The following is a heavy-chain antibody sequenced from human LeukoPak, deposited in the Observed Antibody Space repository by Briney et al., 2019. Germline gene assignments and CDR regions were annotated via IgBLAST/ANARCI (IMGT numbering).Heavy chain of an antibody. D-gene: IGHD2-2*01. CDR1: GYSFTNYR. J-gene: IGHJ4*02. CDR3: ARGRGYCSSSSCYDFDY. Sequence: GESLKISCTGSGYSFTNYRIAWVRQMPGKGLEWMGIIYPGDSETTYSPSFQGQVTISADKSITTTYLQWSRLEASDTAVYYCARGRGYCSSSSCYDFDYWGQGTLVTVSS. V-gene: IGHV5-51*01. CDR2: IYPGDSET.